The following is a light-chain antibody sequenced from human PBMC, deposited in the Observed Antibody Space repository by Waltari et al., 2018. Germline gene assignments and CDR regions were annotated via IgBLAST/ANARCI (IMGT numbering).Light chain of an antibody. CDR2: EDT. CDR1: ALPKKY. J-gene: IGLJ2*01. V-gene: IGLV3-10*01. CDR3: YSTDSSGYHRGV. Sequence: SYELTQPPSVSVSPGQTARITCSGEALPKKYAYWYQQKSGQAPVLVIQEDTKRPSGIPERFSGSSSGTVATLIISGAQVEDEADYYCYSTDSSGYHRGVFGGGTKVTVL.